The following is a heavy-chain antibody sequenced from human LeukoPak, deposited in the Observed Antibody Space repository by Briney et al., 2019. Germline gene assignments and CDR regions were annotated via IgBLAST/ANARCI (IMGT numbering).Heavy chain of an antibody. V-gene: IGHV1-3*01. CDR1: GYTFTSYA. J-gene: IGHJ4*02. CDR2: INAGNGNT. CDR3: ARPNTIAVAGYYDY. Sequence: GASVKVSCKASGYTFTSYAMHWVRQAPGQRLEWMGWINAGNGNTKYSQKFRGRVTITRDTSASTAYMELSSLRSEDTAVYYCARPNTIAVAGYYDYWGQGTLVTVSS. D-gene: IGHD6-19*01.